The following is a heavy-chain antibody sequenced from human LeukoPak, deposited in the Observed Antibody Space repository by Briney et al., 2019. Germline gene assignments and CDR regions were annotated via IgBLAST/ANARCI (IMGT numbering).Heavy chain of an antibody. Sequence: GGSLRLSCAASGLTFSKSALTWVRQAPGKGLEWVSTITDVGDIFYTYSVRGRFTISRDNSKDTVYMQMDGLRAEDTAVYYCTRDRGGSPTDVFDYWGQGTLVTVSS. V-gene: IGHV3-23*01. CDR2: ITDVGDI. D-gene: IGHD2-15*01. J-gene: IGHJ4*02. CDR1: GLTFSKSA. CDR3: TRDRGGSPTDVFDY.